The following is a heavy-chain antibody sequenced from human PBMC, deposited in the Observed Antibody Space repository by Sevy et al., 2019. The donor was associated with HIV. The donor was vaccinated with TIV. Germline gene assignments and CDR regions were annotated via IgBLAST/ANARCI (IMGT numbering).Heavy chain of an antibody. Sequence: GGSLRLSCAASGFTFSGSDMHWVRQASGKGLEWVGRISAKAKNYATAYAASVKGRFTISRDDSKNTAYLKMNSPKTEDTAVYFCTPACYGFDYWGQGTLVTVSS. V-gene: IGHV3-73*01. CDR2: ISAKAKNYAT. J-gene: IGHJ4*02. D-gene: IGHD3-16*01. CDR1: GFTFSGSD. CDR3: TPACYGFDY.